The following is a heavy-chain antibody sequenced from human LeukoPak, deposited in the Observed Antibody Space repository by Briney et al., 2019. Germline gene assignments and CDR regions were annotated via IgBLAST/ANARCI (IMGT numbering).Heavy chain of an antibody. J-gene: IGHJ4*02. V-gene: IGHV3-7*03. CDR1: GFTISNYW. Sequence: GGSLRLSCAASGFTISNYWMTWVRQAPGKGLEWVANIKQDGSEKYYVDSVKGRFTISRDNAKNSLYLQMNSLRAEDTAVYYCARGGRRFDYWGQGTLVTVSS. CDR3: ARGGRRFDY. CDR2: IKQDGSEK. D-gene: IGHD1-26*01.